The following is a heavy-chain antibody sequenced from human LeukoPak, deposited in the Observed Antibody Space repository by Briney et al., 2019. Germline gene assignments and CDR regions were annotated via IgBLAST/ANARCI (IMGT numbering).Heavy chain of an antibody. CDR3: AKAMAAAGAFDY. CDR1: GGSISSFY. Sequence: SETLSLTCTVSGGSISSFYWSWIRQPAGKGLEWIGRIYTSGSTNYNPSLKSRVTMSVDTSKNQFSLNLSSVTAADTAVYYCAKAMAAAGAFDYWGQGTLVTVSS. CDR2: IYTSGST. D-gene: IGHD6-13*01. V-gene: IGHV4-4*07. J-gene: IGHJ4*02.